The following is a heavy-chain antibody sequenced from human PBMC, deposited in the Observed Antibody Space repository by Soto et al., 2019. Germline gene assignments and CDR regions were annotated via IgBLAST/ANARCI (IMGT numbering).Heavy chain of an antibody. Sequence: QVPLVQSGAEVKKPGSSVKVSCKASGGTFSSYAISWVRQAPGQGLEWMGGIIPIFGTANYAQKFQGRVTITADESTSTAYMELSSLRSEDTAVYYCARVGSSLRFLEYGMDVWGQGTTVTVSS. V-gene: IGHV1-69*01. D-gene: IGHD3-3*01. CDR1: GGTFSSYA. CDR2: IIPIFGTA. J-gene: IGHJ6*02. CDR3: ARVGSSLRFLEYGMDV.